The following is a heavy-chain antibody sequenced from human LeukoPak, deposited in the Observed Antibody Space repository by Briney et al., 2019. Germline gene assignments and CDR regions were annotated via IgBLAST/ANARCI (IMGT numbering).Heavy chain of an antibody. CDR1: GFTFSSYA. CDR3: ARDSSGYSSSWTLGY. Sequence: GGSLRLSCAASGFTFSSYAMHWVRQAPGKGLEWVAVISYDGSNKYYADSVKGRFTIPRDNSKNTLYLQMNSLRAEDTAVYYCARDSSGYSSSWTLGYWGQGTLVTVSS. CDR2: ISYDGSNK. D-gene: IGHD6-13*01. J-gene: IGHJ4*02. V-gene: IGHV3-30-3*01.